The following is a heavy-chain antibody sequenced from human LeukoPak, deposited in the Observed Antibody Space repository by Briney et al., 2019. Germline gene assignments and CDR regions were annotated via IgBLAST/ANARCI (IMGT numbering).Heavy chain of an antibody. CDR3: ARVRRIVGATGGDY. CDR2: MNPNSGNT. CDR1: GYTFTSYD. J-gene: IGHJ4*02. V-gene: IGHV1-8*02. Sequence: GASVKVSCKASGYTFTSYDINWVRQATGQGLEWMGWMNPNSGNTGYAQKLQGRVTMTTDTSTSTAYMELRSLRSDDTAVYYCARVRRIVGATGGDYWGQGTLVTVSS. D-gene: IGHD1-26*01.